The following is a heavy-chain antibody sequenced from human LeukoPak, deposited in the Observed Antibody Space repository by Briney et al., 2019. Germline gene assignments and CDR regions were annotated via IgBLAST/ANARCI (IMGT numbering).Heavy chain of an antibody. V-gene: IGHV4-39*01. Sequence: SETLSLTXTVSGGSISSSSYYSGWIRQPPGKGLQWIGSIYYSGSTYYNPSLKSRVTISVDTSKNQFSLKLSSVTAADTAVYYCARHEIRAMVPYYFDYWGQGTLVTVSS. CDR2: IYYSGST. CDR3: ARHEIRAMVPYYFDY. D-gene: IGHD5-18*01. CDR1: GGSISSSSYY. J-gene: IGHJ4*02.